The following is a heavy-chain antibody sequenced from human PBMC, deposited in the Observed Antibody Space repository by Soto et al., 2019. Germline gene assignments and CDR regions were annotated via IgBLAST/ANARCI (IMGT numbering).Heavy chain of an antibody. CDR2: IWYDGSNK. J-gene: IGHJ3*02. Sequence: QVQLVESGGGVVQPGRSLRLSCAASGFTFSSYGMHWVRQAPGKGLEWVAVIWYDGSNKYYADSVKGRFTISRDNSKNTRNLQRNSLRAEDTAVYYCARDLRASGSRGGSGAFDIWGQGTMVTVSS. D-gene: IGHD1-26*01. CDR3: ARDLRASGSRGGSGAFDI. V-gene: IGHV3-33*01. CDR1: GFTFSSYG.